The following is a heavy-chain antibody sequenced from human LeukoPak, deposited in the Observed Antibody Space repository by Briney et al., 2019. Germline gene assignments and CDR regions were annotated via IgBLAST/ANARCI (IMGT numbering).Heavy chain of an antibody. V-gene: IGHV4-34*01. Sequence: SETLSLTCAVYGGSFSGYYWSWIRQPPGKGLEWIGEINHSGSTNYNPSLKSRVTISVDTSENQFSLKLSSVTAADTAVYYCARVESSGWFDYWGQGTLVTVSS. CDR3: ARVESSGWFDY. CDR1: GGSFSGYY. D-gene: IGHD6-19*01. J-gene: IGHJ4*02. CDR2: INHSGST.